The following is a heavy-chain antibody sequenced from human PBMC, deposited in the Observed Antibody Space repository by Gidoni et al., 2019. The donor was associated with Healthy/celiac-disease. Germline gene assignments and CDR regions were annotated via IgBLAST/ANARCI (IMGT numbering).Heavy chain of an antibody. D-gene: IGHD5-12*01. CDR1: GFTFSSSG. CDR2: ISYDGSNK. CDR3: TYQMATTHPFDY. J-gene: IGHJ4*02. Sequence: QVQLVESGGGVVQPGRYLRLSCAASGFTFSSSGMHWVRQAPGKGLEWVAVISYDGSNKYYADSVKGRFTISRDNSKNTLYLQMNSLRAEDTAVYYCTYQMATTHPFDYWGQGTLVTVSS. V-gene: IGHV3-30*03.